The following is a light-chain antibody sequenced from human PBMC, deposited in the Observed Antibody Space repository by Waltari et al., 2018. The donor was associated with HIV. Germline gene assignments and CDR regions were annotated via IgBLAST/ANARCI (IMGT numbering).Light chain of an antibody. Sequence: QSVLTQPPSVSGAPGQRVTISCTGGRSNLGAAYDVHWYQQIPGTAPKLLISGNKNRPSGVPDRFSASKSGTSASLVITGLQAEDEADYFCQSYDRSLSASVVFGGGTKLTVL. CDR1: RSNLGAAYD. CDR2: GNK. J-gene: IGLJ2*01. CDR3: QSYDRSLSASVV. V-gene: IGLV1-40*01.